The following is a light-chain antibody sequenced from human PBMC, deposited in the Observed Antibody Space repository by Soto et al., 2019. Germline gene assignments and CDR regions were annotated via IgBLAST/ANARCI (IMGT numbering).Light chain of an antibody. Sequence: VVTQEPSLTVSPGGTVTVTCASSTGAVTSDYYPNWFQQKPGQPPRALIYRTTYKHSWTPARFSGSILGGKPALTLSGVQTEDEADYYCLLYYGDSWVFGTGTKVTVL. CDR2: RTT. V-gene: IGLV7-43*01. CDR3: LLYYGDSWV. CDR1: TGAVTSDYY. J-gene: IGLJ1*01.